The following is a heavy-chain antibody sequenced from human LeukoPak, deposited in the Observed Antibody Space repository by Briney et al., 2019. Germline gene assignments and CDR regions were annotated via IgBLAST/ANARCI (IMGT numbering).Heavy chain of an antibody. CDR1: GGSFSGYY. V-gene: IGHV4-34*01. CDR2: INHSGST. J-gene: IGHJ5*02. D-gene: IGHD4-23*01. Sequence: SETLSLTCAVYGGSFSGYYWSWIRQPPGKGLEWIGEINHSGSTNYNPSLKSRVTISVDTSKNQFSLKLSSVTAADTAVYYCARLGGGPRGWFDPWGQGTLVTVSS. CDR3: ARLGGGPRGWFDP.